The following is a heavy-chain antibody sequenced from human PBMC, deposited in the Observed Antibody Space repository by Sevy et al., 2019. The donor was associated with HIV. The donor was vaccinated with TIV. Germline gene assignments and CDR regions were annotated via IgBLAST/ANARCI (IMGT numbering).Heavy chain of an antibody. Sequence: GGSLRLSCAASRFTFSNYNMNWVRQAPGKGLEWASYISSSSNTIYYADSVKGRFTISRDNDKNSLYLEMNSLRAEDTAVYYCAREGGYSDQGMDVWGLGTTVTVSS. CDR1: RFTFSNYN. V-gene: IGHV3-48*01. CDR3: AREGGYSDQGMDV. D-gene: IGHD5-12*01. J-gene: IGHJ6*02. CDR2: ISSSSNTI.